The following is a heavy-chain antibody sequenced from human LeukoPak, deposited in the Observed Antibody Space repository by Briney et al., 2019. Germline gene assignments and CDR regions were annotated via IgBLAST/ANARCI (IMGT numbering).Heavy chain of an antibody. CDR2: IYTSGST. CDR1: GGSISSGGYY. J-gene: IGHJ3*02. D-gene: IGHD2-2*01. CDR3: ARGGILGSCSSTSCRDAFDI. Sequence: SETLPLTCTVSGGSISSGGYYWSWIRQHPGKGLEWIGRIYTSGSTNYNPSLKSRVTMSVDASKNQFSLKLSSVTAADTAVYYCARGGILGSCSSTSCRDAFDIWGQGTMVTVSS. V-gene: IGHV4-61*02.